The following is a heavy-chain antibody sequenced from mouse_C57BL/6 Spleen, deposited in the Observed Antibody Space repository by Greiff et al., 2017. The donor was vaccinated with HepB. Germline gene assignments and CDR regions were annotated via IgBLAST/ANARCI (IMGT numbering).Heavy chain of an antibody. D-gene: IGHD1-1*02. Sequence: EVKVVESGGDLVKPGGSLKLSCAASGFTFSSYGMSWVRQTPDKRLEWVATISSGGSYTYYPDSVKGRFTISRDNAKNTLYLQMSSLKSEDTAMYYCARHGGTGYFDYWGQGTTLTVSS. J-gene: IGHJ2*01. CDR2: ISSGGSYT. CDR1: GFTFSSYG. CDR3: ARHGGTGYFDY. V-gene: IGHV5-6*01.